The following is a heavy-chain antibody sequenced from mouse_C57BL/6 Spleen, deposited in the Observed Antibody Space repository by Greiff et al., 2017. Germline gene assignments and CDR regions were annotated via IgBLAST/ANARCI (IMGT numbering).Heavy chain of an antibody. V-gene: IGHV1-55*01. CDR2: IYPGSGST. CDR1: GYPFTSYW. D-gene: IGHD2-5*01. Sequence: QVQLQQPGAELVKPGASVKMSCKASGYPFTSYWITWVKQRPGQGLEWIGDIYPGSGSTNYNEKFKSKATLTVDPSSSTAYMQLSSLTSAYSAVYYGAADYSNMYYAMDYWGQGTSVTGSA. CDR3: AADYSNMYYAMDY. J-gene: IGHJ4*01.